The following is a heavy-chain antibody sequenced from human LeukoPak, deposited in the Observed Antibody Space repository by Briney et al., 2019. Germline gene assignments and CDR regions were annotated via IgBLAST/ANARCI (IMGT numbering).Heavy chain of an antibody. CDR2: IIHIFGST. CDR1: GYTFSAYS. Sequence: SVKLSCKAAGYTFSAYSLNWVRQAPGQGLEWMGGIIHIFGSTYYAQNFQGRVTITADKSTSTAYMELSSLGSEDTAIYYCAKGRGRLNVNRGVYNYHYYMEVWGTGTTVIVS. V-gene: IGHV1-69*06. CDR3: AKGRGRLNVNRGVYNYHYYMEV. J-gene: IGHJ6*03. D-gene: IGHD3-10*01.